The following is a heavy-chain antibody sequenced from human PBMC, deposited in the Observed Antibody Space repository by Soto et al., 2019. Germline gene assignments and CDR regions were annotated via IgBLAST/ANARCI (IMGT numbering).Heavy chain of an antibody. CDR3: ASRSDDYYYYMDV. CDR2: IYYSGST. Sequence: SETLSLTCTVSGGSISSYYWSWIRQPPGKGLELIGYIYYSGSTNYNPTLKSRVTISVDTSKNQISLKLSSVTAADTAVYYCASRSDDYYYYMDVWGKGTTVTVSS. V-gene: IGHV4-59*01. CDR1: GGSISSYY. J-gene: IGHJ6*03.